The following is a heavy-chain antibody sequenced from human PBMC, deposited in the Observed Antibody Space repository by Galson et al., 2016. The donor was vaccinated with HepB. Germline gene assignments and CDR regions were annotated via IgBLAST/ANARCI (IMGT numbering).Heavy chain of an antibody. D-gene: IGHD5-18*01. Sequence: TLSLTCTVSGGSISSGGYYWSWIRQHPGKGLEWIGYIHYSGSTYYNPSLESRVSISVDTSKKQYSLRLSSVTAADTALYYCARDKNKRGYSYGHFDYWGQGALVTVSS. CDR1: GGSISSGGYY. CDR3: ARDKNKRGYSYGHFDY. V-gene: IGHV4-31*03. CDR2: IHYSGST. J-gene: IGHJ4*02.